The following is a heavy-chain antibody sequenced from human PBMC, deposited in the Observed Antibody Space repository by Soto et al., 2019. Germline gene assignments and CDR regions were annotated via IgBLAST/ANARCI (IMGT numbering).Heavy chain of an antibody. CDR1: GYTFTSYA. J-gene: IGHJ4*02. D-gene: IGHD2-21*02. CDR2: INAGNGNT. Sequence: GASVKVSCKASGYTFTSYAMHWVRQAPGQRFEWMGWINAGNGNTKYSQKFQGRVTITRDTSASTAYMELSSLRSEDTAVYYCARGSRSVTEDYWGQGTLVTVSS. V-gene: IGHV1-3*01. CDR3: ARGSRSVTEDY.